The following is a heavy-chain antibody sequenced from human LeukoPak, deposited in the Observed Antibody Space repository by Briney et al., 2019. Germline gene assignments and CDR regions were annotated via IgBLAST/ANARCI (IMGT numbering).Heavy chain of an antibody. D-gene: IGHD3-22*01. CDR1: GFTFSSYS. CDR3: ARDTRLLRSQALDAFDI. V-gene: IGHV3-21*01. CDR2: ISSSSSYI. Sequence: GGSLRLSCAASGFTFSSYSMNWVRQAPGKGLEWVSSISSSSSYIYYADSVKGRFTISRDNAKNSLYLQMNSLRAEDTAVYYCARDTRLLRSQALDAFDIWGQGTMVTVSS. J-gene: IGHJ3*02.